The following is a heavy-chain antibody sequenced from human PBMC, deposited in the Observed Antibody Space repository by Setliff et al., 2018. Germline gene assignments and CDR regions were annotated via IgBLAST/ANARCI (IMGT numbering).Heavy chain of an antibody. Sequence: SETLSLTCAVYSGSFSGYYWSWIRQPPGKGLEWIGEIKHSGSTNYNPSLKSRVTISVDTSKDQFSLTVTSVTAADTAMYYCARGRNVAARLLDSWGRGTLVTVSS. D-gene: IGHD6-6*01. CDR3: ARGRNVAARLLDS. CDR1: SGSFSGYY. CDR2: IKHSGST. J-gene: IGHJ4*02. V-gene: IGHV4-34*01.